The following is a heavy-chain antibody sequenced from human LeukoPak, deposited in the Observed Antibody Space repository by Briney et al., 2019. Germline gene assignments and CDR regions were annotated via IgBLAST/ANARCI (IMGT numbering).Heavy chain of an antibody. D-gene: IGHD3-22*01. Sequence: ASVKVSCKASGYXFTRYYIHWVRQAPGQGLKWMGIINPSGGSARYAQKFQGRVTMTRDTSTSTVYMEVSSLRSEDTAVYYCARLADYDSSGYLSYWGQGTLVTVSS. CDR2: INPSGGSA. CDR1: GYXFTRYY. V-gene: IGHV1-46*01. J-gene: IGHJ4*02. CDR3: ARLADYDSSGYLSY.